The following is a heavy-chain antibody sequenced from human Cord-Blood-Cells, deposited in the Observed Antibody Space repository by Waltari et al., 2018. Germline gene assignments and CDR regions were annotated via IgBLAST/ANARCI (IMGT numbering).Heavy chain of an antibody. Sequence: QVQLVQSGAEVKKPGSSVKVSCKASGGTFSSYAISWVRQAPGQGLEWMGGIIPIFGTANYAQKFQGRVTITADESTSTAYMELSSLRSEDTAVYYCARDERYVDIVATTGNYYYGMDVWGQGTTVTVSS. CDR1: GGTFSSYA. D-gene: IGHD5-12*01. J-gene: IGHJ6*02. V-gene: IGHV1-69*01. CDR2: IIPIFGTA. CDR3: ARDERYVDIVATTGNYYYGMDV.